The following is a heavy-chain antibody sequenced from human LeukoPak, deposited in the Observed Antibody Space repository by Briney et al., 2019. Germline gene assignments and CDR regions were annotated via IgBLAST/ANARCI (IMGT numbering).Heavy chain of an antibody. D-gene: IGHD5-18*01. V-gene: IGHV7-4-1*02. CDR2: INTNTGNP. Sequence: ASVKVSCKASGYTFTGYYMHWVRQAPGQGLEWMGWINTNTGNPTYAQGFTGRFVFSLDTSVSTAYLQISSLKAEDTAVYYCARESLYNTAMVWGQGTLVTVSS. J-gene: IGHJ4*02. CDR1: GYTFTGYY. CDR3: ARESLYNTAMV.